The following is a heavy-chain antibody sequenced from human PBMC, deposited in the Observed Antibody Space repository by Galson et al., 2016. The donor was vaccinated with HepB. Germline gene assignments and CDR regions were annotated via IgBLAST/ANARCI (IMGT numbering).Heavy chain of an antibody. J-gene: IGHJ4*02. D-gene: IGHD4-11*01. CDR3: AKGLGDYSNPFDY. Sequence: SLRLSCAASGFTFNLYGMHWVRQAPGKGLEWVAVIWSDGSKKYYAGSVKGRFTISRDNSKNTLYLQMNSLRVEDTAVYYCAKGLGDYSNPFDYWGQGTLVTVSS. CDR2: IWSDGSKK. CDR1: GFTFNLYG. V-gene: IGHV3-33*06.